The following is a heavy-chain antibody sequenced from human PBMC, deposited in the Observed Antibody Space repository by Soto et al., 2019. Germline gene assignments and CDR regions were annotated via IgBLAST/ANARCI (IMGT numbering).Heavy chain of an antibody. J-gene: IGHJ4*02. D-gene: IGHD3-22*01. V-gene: IGHV4-34*01. Sequence: PSETLSLTCAVYGGSFSGYYWSWIRQPPGKGLEWIGEINHSGSTNYNPSLKSRVTISVDTSKNQFSLKLSSVTAADTAVYYCARGRNYYDSSGDLDYWGQGTLVTVS. CDR3: ARGRNYYDSSGDLDY. CDR1: GGSFSGYY. CDR2: INHSGST.